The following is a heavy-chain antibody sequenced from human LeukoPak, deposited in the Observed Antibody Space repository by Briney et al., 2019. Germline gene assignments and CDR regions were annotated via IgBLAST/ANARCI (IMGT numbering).Heavy chain of an antibody. CDR2: IYHSGST. Sequence: PSETLSLTCAVSGYSISSGYYWGWIRQPPGQGLEWIGIIYHSGSTYYNPSLKGRFSISVDTSKNKFSLKLSSVTAADTAVYDGARRISAAGAINWYFDLWGRGTLVTVSS. V-gene: IGHV4-38-2*01. J-gene: IGHJ2*01. D-gene: IGHD6-13*01. CDR3: ARRISAAGAINWYFDL. CDR1: GYSISSGYY.